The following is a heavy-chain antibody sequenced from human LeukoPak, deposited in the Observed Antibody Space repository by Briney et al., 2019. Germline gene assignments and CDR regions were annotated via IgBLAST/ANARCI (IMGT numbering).Heavy chain of an antibody. CDR3: ASLWFGESGVDY. V-gene: IGHV4-39*01. CDR2: IYYSGST. CDR1: GGSISSYY. D-gene: IGHD3-10*01. Sequence: SETLSLTCTVSGGSISSYYWGWIRQPPGKGLEWIGSIYYSGSTYYNPSLKSRVTISVDTSKNQFSLKLSSVTAADTAVYYCASLWFGESGVDYWGQGTLVTVSS. J-gene: IGHJ4*02.